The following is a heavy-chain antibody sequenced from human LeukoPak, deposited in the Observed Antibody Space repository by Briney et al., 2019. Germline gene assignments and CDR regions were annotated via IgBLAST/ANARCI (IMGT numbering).Heavy chain of an antibody. V-gene: IGHV3-48*03. D-gene: IGHD6-19*01. J-gene: IGHJ4*02. CDR3: ASESGWYGDY. CDR1: GFTFSSYE. Sequence: GGSLRLSCAASGFTFSSYEMNWVRQAPGKGLEWVSYISSSGSTIYYADSVKGRFTISRDNAKNSLYLQMNSLRAEDTAVYYCASESGWYGDYWGQGTLVTVSS. CDR2: ISSSGSTI.